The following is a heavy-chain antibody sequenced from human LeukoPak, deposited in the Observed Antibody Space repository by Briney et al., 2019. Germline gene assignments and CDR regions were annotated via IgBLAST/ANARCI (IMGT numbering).Heavy chain of an antibody. Sequence: SETLSLTCTVSGGSISSYYWSWIRQPPGKGLEWIGYIYYSGSTNYNPSLKSRVTISVDTSKNQFSLKLSSVTAADTAVYYCQAGEGGYYSSWGQGTLVTVSS. CDR1: GGSISSYY. D-gene: IGHD3-22*01. CDR3: QAGEGGYYSS. J-gene: IGHJ4*02. CDR2: IYYSGST. V-gene: IGHV4-59*01.